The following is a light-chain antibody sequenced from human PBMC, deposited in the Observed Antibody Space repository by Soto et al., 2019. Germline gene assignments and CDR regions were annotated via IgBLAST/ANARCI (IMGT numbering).Light chain of an antibody. CDR3: QKHNSAPFT. V-gene: IGKV1-27*01. CDR2: SAS. Sequence: DIQMTQSPSSLTASVGDRVTITCRASQGISNYLAWYQQKPGKVPKLLIYSASTLQLGVPSRFSGSGSGTDFTLTISSLQPEDVATYYCQKHNSAPFTFGPGTKVDIK. J-gene: IGKJ3*01. CDR1: QGISNY.